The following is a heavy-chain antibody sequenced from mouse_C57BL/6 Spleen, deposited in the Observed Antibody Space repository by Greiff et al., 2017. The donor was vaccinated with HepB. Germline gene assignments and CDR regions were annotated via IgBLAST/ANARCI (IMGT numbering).Heavy chain of an antibody. D-gene: IGHD1-1*01. CDR2: IYPSDGST. J-gene: IGHJ2*01. Sequence: QVQLQQSDAELVKPGASVKISCKVSGYTFTDHTIHWMKQRPEQGLEWIGYIYPSDGSTNYNEKFTGKATLTADKSSSTTYMQLNSLTSEDSAVYFCEKVAGDYFDYWGQGTTLTVSS. CDR3: EKVAGDYFDY. CDR1: GYTFTDHT. V-gene: IGHV1-78*01.